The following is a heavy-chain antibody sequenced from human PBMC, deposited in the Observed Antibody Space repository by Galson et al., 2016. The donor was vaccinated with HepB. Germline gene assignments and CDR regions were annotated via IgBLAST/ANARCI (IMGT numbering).Heavy chain of an antibody. D-gene: IGHD4-11*01. J-gene: IGHJ5*02. Sequence: SLRLSCAAAGFNLGSFGMNWVRQTPGKGLEWVSSISGSGATTYYADSVKGRFTISRDNAKSSLNLQMNALRDEDTAVYYCARGLYSNSFDLWGQGTPVTVS. CDR3: ARGLYSNSFDL. CDR2: ISGSGATT. V-gene: IGHV3-48*02. CDR1: GFNLGSFG.